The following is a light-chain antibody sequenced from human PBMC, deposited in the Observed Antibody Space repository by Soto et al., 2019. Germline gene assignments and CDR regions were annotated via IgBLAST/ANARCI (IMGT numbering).Light chain of an antibody. V-gene: IGKV1-5*01. Sequence: DIQMTQSPSTLSASIGDRVTITCRASRSISDWLAWYQQKPGKAPELLIFDASSLKSEVPSRFSGSGSGTEFTLTISRLQPDDVATYHCLQYSSHSWTFGQGTKVDIK. CDR2: DAS. J-gene: IGKJ1*01. CDR3: LQYSSHSWT. CDR1: RSISDW.